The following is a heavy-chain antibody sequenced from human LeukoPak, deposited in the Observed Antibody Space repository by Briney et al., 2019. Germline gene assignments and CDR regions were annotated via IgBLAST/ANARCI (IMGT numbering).Heavy chain of an antibody. D-gene: IGHD6-13*01. CDR2: IKQDGSEE. Sequence: GGSLRLSCEASGFTFNNYWMSWVRQAPRKGLEWVANIKQDGSEESYVDSVKGRFTISRDNAKNSLFLQMDSLRAEDTAVYYCARGYFSSSGRGMDVWGQGTTVTVSS. J-gene: IGHJ6*02. V-gene: IGHV3-7*01. CDR3: ARGYFSSSGRGMDV. CDR1: GFTFNNYW.